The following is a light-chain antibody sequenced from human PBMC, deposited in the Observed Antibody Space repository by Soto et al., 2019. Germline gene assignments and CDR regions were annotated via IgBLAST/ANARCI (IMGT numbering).Light chain of an antibody. Sequence: TASRSALSSTSGVSLSITYRASQGIDSSFAWYQQKPGKAPKLLIYAASSLQSGVPSRFSGSGSGTDFSSTVSTLQLNHFATHPFQRPDYYRITFGLGTRLEIK. CDR1: QGIDSS. J-gene: IGKJ5*01. V-gene: IGKV1-9*01. CDR3: QRPDYYRIT. CDR2: AAS.